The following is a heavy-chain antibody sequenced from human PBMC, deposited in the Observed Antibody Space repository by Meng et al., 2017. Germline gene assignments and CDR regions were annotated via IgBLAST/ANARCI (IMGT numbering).Heavy chain of an antibody. CDR3: ARAMGSGIYGIDY. Sequence: GESLKISCAAPGFTFSSYSMNWVRQAPGKGLEWVSSISSSSSYIYYADSVKGRFTISRDNAKNSLYLQMNSLKAEDTAVYYCARAMGSGIYGIDYWGQGTLVTVSS. CDR2: ISSSSSYI. J-gene: IGHJ4*02. CDR1: GFTFSSYS. V-gene: IGHV3-21*01. D-gene: IGHD3-10*01.